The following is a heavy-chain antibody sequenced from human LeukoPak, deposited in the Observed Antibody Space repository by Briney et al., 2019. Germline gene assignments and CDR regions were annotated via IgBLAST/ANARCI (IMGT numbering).Heavy chain of an antibody. CDR2: ISYDGSNK. CDR1: GFILNSYG. V-gene: IGHV3-30*19. D-gene: IGHD3-22*01. Sequence: PGRSLRLSCAASGFILNSYGMHWVRQAPGKGLEWVAVISYDGSNKYYADSVKGRFTISRDNSKNTLYLQMNSLRAEDTAVYYCARESPDSSGYYYFDYWGQGTLVTVSS. J-gene: IGHJ4*02. CDR3: ARESPDSSGYYYFDY.